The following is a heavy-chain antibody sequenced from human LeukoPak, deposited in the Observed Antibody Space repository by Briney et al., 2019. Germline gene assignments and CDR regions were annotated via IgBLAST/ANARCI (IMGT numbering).Heavy chain of an antibody. J-gene: IGHJ4*02. CDR2: ISSSSSYI. Sequence: GGSPRLSCAASGFTFSSYSMNWVRQAPGKGLEWVSSISSSSSYIYYADSVKGRFTISRDNAKNSLYLQMNSLRAEDTAVYYCARDRHSGSYYEYDYWGQGTLVTVSS. V-gene: IGHV3-21*01. D-gene: IGHD1-26*01. CDR1: GFTFSSYS. CDR3: ARDRHSGSYYEYDY.